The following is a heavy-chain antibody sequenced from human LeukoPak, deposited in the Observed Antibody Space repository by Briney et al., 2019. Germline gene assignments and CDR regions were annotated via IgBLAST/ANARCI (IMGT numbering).Heavy chain of an antibody. CDR1: GFTFSSYA. D-gene: IGHD2-2*01. CDR2: ISGSGGST. V-gene: IGHV3-23*01. J-gene: IGHJ6*03. CDR3: AKDGHCTSTSCYYMDV. Sequence: GGSLRLSCAASGFTFSSYAMSWVRKAPGKGLEWVSAISGSGGSTYYADSVKGRFTISRDNSKNTLYLQMNSLRAEDTAVYYCAKDGHCTSTSCYYMDVWGKGTTVTVSS.